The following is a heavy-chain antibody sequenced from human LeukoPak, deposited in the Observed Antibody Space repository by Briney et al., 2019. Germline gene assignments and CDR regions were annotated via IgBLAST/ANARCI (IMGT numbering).Heavy chain of an antibody. CDR2: ISWNSGYI. V-gene: IGHV3-9*01. J-gene: IGHJ4*02. CDR3: AKVQGTYSSGYFFDY. D-gene: IGHD6-19*01. CDR1: GFTFDNYA. Sequence: GRSLRLSCAASGFTFDNYAMHWVRQAPGKGLEWLSIISWNSGYISYADSVKGRFTISRDNAKKSLDLQMNSLRAEDTAFYYCAKVQGTYSSGYFFDYWRQGTLVTVSS.